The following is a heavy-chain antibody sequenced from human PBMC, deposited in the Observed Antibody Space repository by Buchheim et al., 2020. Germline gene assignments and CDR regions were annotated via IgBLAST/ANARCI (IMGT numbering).Heavy chain of an antibody. V-gene: IGHV3-48*04. J-gene: IGHJ4*02. D-gene: IGHD3-9*01. CDR3: ARDPGSDILTGSDPGLDF. CDR1: GITFSGHS. CDR2: ISTRATTK. Sequence: EVQLVESGGGLVQPGGSLRLSCAASGITFSGHSLSWVRQAPGKGLEWVSYISTRATTKYYADSVKGRFSISRDNAKSILYLQMNSLRAEDTAVYYCARDPGSDILTGSDPGLDFWGLGTL.